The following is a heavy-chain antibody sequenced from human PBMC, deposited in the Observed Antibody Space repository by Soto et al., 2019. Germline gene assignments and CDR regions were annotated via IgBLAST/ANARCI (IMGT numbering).Heavy chain of an antibody. V-gene: IGHV1-69*01. D-gene: IGHD2-2*01. CDR1: GGTFSSYA. CDR3: ASGAKAGPAALPYYYGMDV. Sequence: QVQLVQSGAEVKKPGSSVKVSCKASGGTFSSYAISWVRQAPGQGLEWMGGIIPIFGTANYAQKFQGRVTITADESTSTAYMELSSLRSEDTAVYSCASGAKAGPAALPYYYGMDVWGQGTTVTVSS. CDR2: IIPIFGTA. J-gene: IGHJ6*02.